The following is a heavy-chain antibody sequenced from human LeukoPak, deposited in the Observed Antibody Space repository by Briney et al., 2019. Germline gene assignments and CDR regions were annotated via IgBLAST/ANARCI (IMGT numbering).Heavy chain of an antibody. Sequence: PGGSLRLSCAASGFTFSSYEMNWVRQAPGKGLEWVSYISSGGSTIYYADSVKGRFTISRDNAKNSLYLQMNSLRAEDTAVYYCARDGRLQWLVSSRNFDYWGQGTLVTVSS. CDR1: GFTFSSYE. CDR2: ISSGGSTI. CDR3: ARDGRLQWLVSSRNFDY. D-gene: IGHD6-19*01. J-gene: IGHJ4*02. V-gene: IGHV3-48*03.